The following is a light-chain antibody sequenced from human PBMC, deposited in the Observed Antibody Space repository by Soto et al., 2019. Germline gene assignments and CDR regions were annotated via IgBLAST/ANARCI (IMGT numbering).Light chain of an antibody. CDR3: QHYDKLPLT. V-gene: IGKV1-33*01. CDR2: DAS. J-gene: IGKJ4*01. CDR1: HNIYNY. Sequence: DIQMTQSPSSLSASVGDRVTIACQASHNIYNYLNWYHQKPGKAPKLLIFDASNLERGVPSRFSGSGSRTHFSLSINNLQPEDVGTYFCQHYDKLPLTCGGGTKVEI.